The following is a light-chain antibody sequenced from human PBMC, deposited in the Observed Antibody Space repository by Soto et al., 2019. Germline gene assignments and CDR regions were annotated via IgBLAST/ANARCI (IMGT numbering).Light chain of an antibody. CDR3: QQYNSSMYT. Sequence: DIQMTQSPSTLSASVGDRVTITCRASQSISSWLAWYHQKPGKAPKLLLYKASSLESGVPSRFSGSGSGTEFTLTISSLQPDEFATYYGQQYNSSMYTCAQGTKLEIK. J-gene: IGKJ2*01. CDR2: KAS. V-gene: IGKV1-5*03. CDR1: QSISSW.